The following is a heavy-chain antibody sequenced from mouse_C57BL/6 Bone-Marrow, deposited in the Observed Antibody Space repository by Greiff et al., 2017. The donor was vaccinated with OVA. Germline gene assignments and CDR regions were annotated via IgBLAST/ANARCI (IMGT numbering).Heavy chain of an antibody. CDR2: IYPGSGNT. CDR1: GYSFTSYY. V-gene: IGHV1-66*01. J-gene: IGHJ2*01. CDR3: AREGYFDY. Sequence: VQVVESGPELVKPGASVKISCKASGYSFTSYYIHWVKQRPGQGLEWIGWIYPGSGNTKYNEKFKGKATLTADTSSSTAYMQLSSLTSEDSAVYYCAREGYFDYWGQGTTLTVSS.